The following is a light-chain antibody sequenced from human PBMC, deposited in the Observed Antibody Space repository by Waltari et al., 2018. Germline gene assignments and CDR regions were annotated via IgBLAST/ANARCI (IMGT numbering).Light chain of an antibody. V-gene: IGKV3-20*01. CDR3: QHYLRLPAT. J-gene: IGKJ1*01. CDR1: KSVSRA. Sequence: SCRASKSVSRALAWYQQKPGQAPRLLIYGASNRATGIPDRFSGSGSGTDFSLTISSLEPEDFAVYYCQHYLRLPATFGQGTKVEIK. CDR2: GAS.